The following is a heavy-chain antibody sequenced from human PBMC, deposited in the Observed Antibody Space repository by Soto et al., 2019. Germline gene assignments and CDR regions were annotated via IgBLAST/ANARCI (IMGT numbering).Heavy chain of an antibody. CDR2: IDPSDSQS. CDR1: GYSFTSNW. CDR3: AGRCRGGNCFSSYDMDV. Sequence: PGESLKISCKGSGYSFTSNWINWVRQMPGKGLGWMGRIDPSDSQSNYNPSLQGHVTISADKSTSSAYLQWNSLKASDTAMYYCAGRCRGGNCFSSYDMDVWGQGTTVTVSS. D-gene: IGHD2-15*01. J-gene: IGHJ6*01. V-gene: IGHV5-10-1*01.